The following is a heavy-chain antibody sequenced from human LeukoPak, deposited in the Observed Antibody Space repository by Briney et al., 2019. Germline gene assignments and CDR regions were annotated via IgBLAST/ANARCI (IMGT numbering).Heavy chain of an antibody. CDR3: ARECSRKTCSGTFEL. CDR2: VYYSGST. D-gene: IGHD2-2*01. J-gene: IGHJ3*01. Sequence: TSETLSLTCTVSNGSISNSRYYWAWIRQPPGKGLEWIGSVYYSGSTHYHPSQKSRITITVDTSKNQFFLRLSSGTVADTAVYFCARECSRKTCSGTFELCGRRTPVTPSS. V-gene: IGHV4-39*01. CDR1: NGSISNSRYY.